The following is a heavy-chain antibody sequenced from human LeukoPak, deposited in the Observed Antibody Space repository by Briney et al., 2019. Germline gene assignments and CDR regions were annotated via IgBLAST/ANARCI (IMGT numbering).Heavy chain of an antibody. Sequence: GGSLRLSCAASGFTFNSHWMSWVRQAPGKGLEWVSSISSSSSYIYYADSVKGRFTISRDNAKNSLYLQMNSLRAEDTAVYYCASGCSSTSCNPWGQGTLDTVSS. CDR3: ASGCSSTSCNP. CDR2: ISSSSSYI. D-gene: IGHD2-2*01. J-gene: IGHJ5*02. V-gene: IGHV3-21*01. CDR1: GFTFNSHW.